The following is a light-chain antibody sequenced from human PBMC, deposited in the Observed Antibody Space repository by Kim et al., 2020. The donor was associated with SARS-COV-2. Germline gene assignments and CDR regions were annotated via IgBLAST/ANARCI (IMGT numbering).Light chain of an antibody. CDR3: QQRSNF. Sequence: ATLSLSPGERATLSCRASQSVSSYLAWYQQKPGQAPRLLIYDASNRATGIPARFSGSGSGTDFTLTISSLEPEDFAVYYCQQRSNFFGGGTKLEI. CDR1: QSVSSY. CDR2: DAS. V-gene: IGKV3-11*01. J-gene: IGKJ4*01.